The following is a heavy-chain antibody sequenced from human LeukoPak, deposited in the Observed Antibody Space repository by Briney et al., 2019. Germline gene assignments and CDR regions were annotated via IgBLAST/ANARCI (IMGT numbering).Heavy chain of an antibody. CDR1: GGTFSNYV. D-gene: IGHD5-12*01. J-gene: IGHJ5*02. Sequence: ASVKVSCKASGGTFSNYVFSWVRQAPGQGLEWMGGIIPMFGSPNYAQKFQGRVTITADESTSTAYMELSSLRSDDTAVYYCARVPRGLRPLGWFDPWGQGTLVTVSS. CDR2: IIPMFGSP. V-gene: IGHV1-69*13. CDR3: ARVPRGLRPLGWFDP.